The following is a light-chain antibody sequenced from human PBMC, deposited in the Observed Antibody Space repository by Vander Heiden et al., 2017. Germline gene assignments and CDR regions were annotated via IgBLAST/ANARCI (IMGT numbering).Light chain of an antibody. CDR1: NSDVGGYKY. V-gene: IGLV2-8*01. Sequence: QSALTQPPSASGSPGQSVTVSCTGTNSDVGGYKYVSWYQQHPGKAPKLMIYEVTKRPSGVPDRFSGSKSGNTASLTVSGLQAEDEADYYCISYAGSNNLVFGGGTKL. J-gene: IGLJ2*01. CDR3: ISYAGSNNLV. CDR2: EVT.